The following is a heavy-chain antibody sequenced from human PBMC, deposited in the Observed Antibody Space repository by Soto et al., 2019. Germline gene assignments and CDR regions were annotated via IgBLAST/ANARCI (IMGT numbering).Heavy chain of an antibody. J-gene: IGHJ2*01. CDR2: IYYSGST. V-gene: IGHV4-31*03. CDR3: ARKKIGLRWYFDL. Sequence: QVQLQESDPGLMKPSQTLSLTCTVSGGSISSGGYYWSWIRQHPGKGLEWSGYIYYSGSTYYNPSLKSRVTISVDTSKNQFSLKLSSVTAADTAVYYCARKKIGLRWYFDLWGRGTLVTVSS. CDR1: GGSISSGGYY. D-gene: IGHD3-10*01.